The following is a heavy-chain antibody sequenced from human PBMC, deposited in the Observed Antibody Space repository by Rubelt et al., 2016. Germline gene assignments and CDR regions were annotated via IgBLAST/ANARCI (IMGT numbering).Heavy chain of an antibody. D-gene: IGHD5-12*01. V-gene: IGHV1-46*01. Sequence: QVQLVQSGAEVKKPGASVKVSCKASGYTFTSYYMHWVRQAPGQGLEWMGIINPSGGSTSYEQKCQGRFTMTRDTATSTVYMELSSLRSEDTAVYYCARSGENSGYWQFDYWGQGTLVTVSS. J-gene: IGHJ4*02. CDR2: INPSGGST. CDR3: ARSGENSGYWQFDY. CDR1: GYTFTSYY.